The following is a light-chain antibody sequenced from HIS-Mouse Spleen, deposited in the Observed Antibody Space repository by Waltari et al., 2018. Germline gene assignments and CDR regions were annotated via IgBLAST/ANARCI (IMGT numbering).Light chain of an antibody. CDR2: EDS. CDR1: ALPKQY. V-gene: IGLV3-10*01. J-gene: IGLJ2*01. Sequence: SYELTQPPSVSVSPGQTARITCSGDALPKQYAYWYPRKSGQAPVLVIYEDSKRPSGIPERFSGSSSGTMATLTISGAQVEDEADYYCYSTDSSGNHRVFGGGTKLTVL. CDR3: YSTDSSGNHRV.